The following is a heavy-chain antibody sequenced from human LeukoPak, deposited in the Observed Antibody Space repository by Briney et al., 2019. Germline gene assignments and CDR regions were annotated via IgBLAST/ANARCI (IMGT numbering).Heavy chain of an antibody. CDR3: ARAPTPSITIPSYMDV. CDR1: GYSISSGYY. CDR2: IYHSAST. Sequence: SETLSPTCTVSGYSISSGYYWGWIRQPPGKGLEWIGSIYHSASTYYNPSLKSRATISVDTSKTQFSPKRSSVTAADTAVYYCARAPTPSITIPSYMDVWGKGTTVTVSS. J-gene: IGHJ6*03. V-gene: IGHV4-38-2*02. D-gene: IGHD3-3*01.